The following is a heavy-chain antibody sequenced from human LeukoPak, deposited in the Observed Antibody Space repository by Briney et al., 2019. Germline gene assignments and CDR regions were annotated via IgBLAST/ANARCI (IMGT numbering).Heavy chain of an antibody. J-gene: IGHJ3*02. CDR1: VYIFTAYF. CDR3: ARDRSSTITSPLNAIAI. CDR2: INPNSGGT. D-gene: IGHD2-2*01. Sequence: ASVNVSFQSTVYIFTAYFLHWMRQAPGGGLEWMGWINPNSGGTKYAQKFQGRVTMTRDTSITTAYMELSRLRSDDTAVYYCARDRSSTITSPLNAIAIWGQGTMVTVSS. V-gene: IGHV1-2*02.